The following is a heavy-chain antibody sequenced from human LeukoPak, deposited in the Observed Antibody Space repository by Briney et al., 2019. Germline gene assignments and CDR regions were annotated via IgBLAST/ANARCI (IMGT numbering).Heavy chain of an antibody. CDR2: IIPIFGTA. D-gene: IGHD3-3*01. J-gene: IGHJ5*02. V-gene: IGHV1-69*05. CDR3: ARDGDYDVWSGPHNWFDP. CDR1: GGTFSSYA. Sequence: SVKVSCKSSGGTFSSYAISWVRQAPGQGVEWMGGIIPIFGTAHYAQKFQGRVTITTYESTSTAYMELSSLRSEDTAVYYCARDGDYDVWSGPHNWFDPWGQGTLVTVSS.